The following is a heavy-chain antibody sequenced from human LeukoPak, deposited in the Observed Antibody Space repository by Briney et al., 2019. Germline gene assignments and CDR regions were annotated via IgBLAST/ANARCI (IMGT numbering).Heavy chain of an antibody. J-gene: IGHJ3*02. Sequence: GGSLRLSCAASGFTFDDYGMHWVRLAPGKGMEWVSGVSWNSGSIGYADSVKGRFTISRDNAKNSLYLQMNSLRAEDTALYYCAKNIQWYPDAGASDIWGQGTMVTVSS. CDR2: VSWNSGSI. CDR3: AKNIQWYPDAGASDI. V-gene: IGHV3-9*01. CDR1: GFTFDDYG. D-gene: IGHD4-23*01.